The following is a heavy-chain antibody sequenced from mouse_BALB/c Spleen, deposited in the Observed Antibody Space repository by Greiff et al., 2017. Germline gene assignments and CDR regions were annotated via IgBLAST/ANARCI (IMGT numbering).Heavy chain of an antibody. V-gene: IGHV14-1*02. CDR3: ARVGLYEYGNSWFAY. CDR2: IDPENGNT. J-gene: IGHJ3*01. Sequence: VQLQQSGAELVRPGASVKLSCKASGFTFKDYYMHWVKQRPEQGLEWIGWIDPENGNTIYDPKFQGKASITADTSSNTAYLQLSSLTSEDTAVYYCARVGLYEYGNSWFAYWGQGTLVTVSA. CDR1: GFTFKDYY. D-gene: IGHD2-10*02.